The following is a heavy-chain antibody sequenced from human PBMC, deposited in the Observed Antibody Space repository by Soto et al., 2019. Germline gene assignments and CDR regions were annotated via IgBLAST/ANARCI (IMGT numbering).Heavy chain of an antibody. CDR3: ARPMISSTWYWFDP. J-gene: IGHJ5*02. D-gene: IGHD6-13*01. CDR2: IIPVLGTP. Sequence: QVQLVQSGAEVQKPGSSVKVSCKASGGTFSSYAVSWVRLAPGEGLEWMGGIIPVLGTPHYAQKFQGRVTITADESTSTAYMELSSLTSEDTAVYYCARPMISSTWYWFDPWGQGTLVTVSS. CDR1: GGTFSSYA. V-gene: IGHV1-69*01.